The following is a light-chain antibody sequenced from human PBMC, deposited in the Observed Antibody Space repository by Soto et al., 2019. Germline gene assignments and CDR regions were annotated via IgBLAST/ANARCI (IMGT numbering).Light chain of an antibody. CDR1: QSVSSSY. CDR3: QQYGTTPWT. CDR2: GTS. J-gene: IGKJ1*01. V-gene: IGKV3-20*01. Sequence: IVFTQSPGTLSLSPGERATLSCRASQSVSSSYLAWYQHKPGQAPRLLISGTSSRATGIPDRFSGSGAGTDFTLTISRLEPEDFAVYYCQQYGTTPWTLGQGTNVDIK.